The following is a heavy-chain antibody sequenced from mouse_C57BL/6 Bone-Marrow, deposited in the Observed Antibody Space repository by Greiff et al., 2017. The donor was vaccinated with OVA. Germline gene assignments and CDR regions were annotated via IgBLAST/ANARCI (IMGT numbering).Heavy chain of an antibody. V-gene: IGHV1-26*01. CDR1: GYTFTDYY. CDR2: INPNNGGT. J-gene: IGHJ2*01. D-gene: IGHD1-1*01. CDR3: VYYYGSSYHY. Sequence: VQLQQSGPELVKPGASVKISCKASGYTFTDYYMNWVKQSHGKSLEWIGDINPNNGGTSYNQKFKGKATLTVDKSSSTAYMELRSLTSEDSAVYYCVYYYGSSYHYWGQGTTLTVSS.